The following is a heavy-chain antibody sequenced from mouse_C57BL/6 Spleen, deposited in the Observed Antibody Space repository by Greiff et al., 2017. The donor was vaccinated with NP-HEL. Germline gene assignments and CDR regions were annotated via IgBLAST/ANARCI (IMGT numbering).Heavy chain of an antibody. CDR3: TTSYYNPFDY. Sequence: EVKLHQSGAELVRPGASVKLSCTASGFNITDYYMHWVKQRPEQGLEWIGRIDPEDGDTEYAPKFQGKATMTADTSSNTAYLQLSSLTSEDTAVYYCTTSYYNPFDYWGQGTTLTVSS. V-gene: IGHV14-1*01. CDR1: GFNITDYY. J-gene: IGHJ2*01. D-gene: IGHD2-12*01. CDR2: IDPEDGDT.